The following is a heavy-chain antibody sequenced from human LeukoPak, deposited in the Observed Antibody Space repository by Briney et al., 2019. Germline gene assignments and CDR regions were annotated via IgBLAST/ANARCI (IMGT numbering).Heavy chain of an antibody. J-gene: IGHJ5*02. CDR1: GGSISSYY. V-gene: IGHV4-4*07. D-gene: IGHD3-22*01. Sequence: TPSETLSLTCTVSGGSISSYYWSWIRQPAGKGLEWIGRIYTNESTNYNPSLKSRVTMSVDTSKNQFSLKLTSVTAADTAVYYCARHRGDYYDSSGYYPWGQGTLVTVSS. CDR3: ARHRGDYYDSSGYYP. CDR2: IYTNEST.